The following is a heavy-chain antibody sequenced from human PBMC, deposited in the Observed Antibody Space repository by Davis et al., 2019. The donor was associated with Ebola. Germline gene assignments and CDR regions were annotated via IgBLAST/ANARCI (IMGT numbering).Heavy chain of an antibody. D-gene: IGHD5-18*01. J-gene: IGHJ4*02. V-gene: IGHV1-46*03. CDR1: GDTLTSYA. CDR2: INPSGGST. Sequence: ASVKVSCKAVGDTLTSYAMTWVRQAPGQGLEWMGIINPSGGSTSYAQKFQGRVTMTRDTSTSTVYMELSSLRSEDTAVYYCATGQWRLWLIYWGQGTLVTVSS. CDR3: ATGQWRLWLIY.